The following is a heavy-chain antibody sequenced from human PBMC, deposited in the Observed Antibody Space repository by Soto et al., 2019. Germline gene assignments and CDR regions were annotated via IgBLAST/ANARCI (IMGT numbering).Heavy chain of an antibody. V-gene: IGHV3-30*18. Sequence: PGGSLRLSCAASGFTFSSYGMHWVRQAPGKGLEWVAVISYDGSNKYYADSVKGRFTISRDNSKNTLYLQMNSLRAEDTAVYYCAKSLRGGAAGTRRGVDYWGQGTLVTVSS. CDR1: GFTFSSYG. D-gene: IGHD6-13*01. CDR3: AKSLRGGAAGTRRGVDY. CDR2: ISYDGSNK. J-gene: IGHJ4*02.